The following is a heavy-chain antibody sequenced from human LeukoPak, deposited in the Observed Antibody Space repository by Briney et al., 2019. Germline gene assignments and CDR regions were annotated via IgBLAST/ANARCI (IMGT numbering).Heavy chain of an antibody. D-gene: IGHD3-22*01. CDR2: IKSDGRT. CDR1: GFTLSSYW. V-gene: IGHV3-74*01. CDR3: ARAPSEIGGYYPEYFRH. J-gene: IGHJ1*01. Sequence: GGSLRLSCAASGFTLSSYWMHWVRHAPGKGLVWVSRIKSDGRTNYADSVKGRFTISRGNAKNTVSLQMNSLRAEDTGVYYCARAPSEIGGYYPEYFRHWGQGTLVIVSS.